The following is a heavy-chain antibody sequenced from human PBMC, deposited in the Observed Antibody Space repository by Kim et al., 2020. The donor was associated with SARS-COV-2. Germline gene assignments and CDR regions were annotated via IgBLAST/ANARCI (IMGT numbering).Heavy chain of an antibody. Sequence: GTTAYAAPVKGRFTISRDDSTNTFYLQMNSLKTEDTAMYYCTTADRSILDYWGQGTLVTVSS. V-gene: IGHV3-15*01. D-gene: IGHD2-15*01. CDR3: TTADRSILDY. J-gene: IGHJ4*02. CDR2: GTT.